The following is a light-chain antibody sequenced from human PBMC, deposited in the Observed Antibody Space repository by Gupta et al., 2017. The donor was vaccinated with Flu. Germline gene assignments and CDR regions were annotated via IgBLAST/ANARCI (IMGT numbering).Light chain of an antibody. CDR3: ASWDDRLSGWV. Sequence: QSVLTQPPSASGTPGQRVTISCSGSSSNIGTRTVNWYQQLPGTAPRLLIYGNDQRPSGVPDRFSGSKSGTSASLAISGLQSEDEADYYCASWDDRLSGWVFGGGTKLTVL. CDR2: GND. J-gene: IGLJ3*02. V-gene: IGLV1-44*01. CDR1: SSNIGTRT.